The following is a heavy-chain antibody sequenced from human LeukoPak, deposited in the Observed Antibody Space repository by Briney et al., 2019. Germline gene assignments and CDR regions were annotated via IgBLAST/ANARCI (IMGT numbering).Heavy chain of an antibody. V-gene: IGHV3-23*01. Sequence: PGGSLRLSCAASGFTFSSFAMSWVRQAPGKGLEWASTVSRSGGSTYYADSVKGRFTISRDNSKNTLYLQMNSLRAEDTAVYYCARSDSSGWYYFDYWGQGTLVTVSS. CDR1: GFTFSSFA. CDR3: ARSDSSGWYYFDY. D-gene: IGHD6-19*01. CDR2: VSRSGGST. J-gene: IGHJ4*02.